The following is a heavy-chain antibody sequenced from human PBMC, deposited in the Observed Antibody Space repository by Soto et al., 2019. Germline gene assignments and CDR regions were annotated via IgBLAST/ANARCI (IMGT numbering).Heavy chain of an antibody. CDR1: GYTFTNYG. V-gene: IGHV1-18*01. CDR3: SRDRSTGDY. J-gene: IGHJ4*02. CDR2: IRPDSGDT. Sequence: HVQLVQSGTEVREPGASVKVSCKASGYTFTNYGISWVRQAPGQGLEWMGWIRPDSGDTDYAQKFLGRFTITTDTPTTTAYMELTSLTSDDTAVYYCSRDRSTGDYWGQGSLVTVSS.